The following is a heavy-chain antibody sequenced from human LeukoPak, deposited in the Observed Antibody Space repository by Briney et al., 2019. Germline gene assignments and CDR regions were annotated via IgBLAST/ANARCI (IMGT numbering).Heavy chain of an antibody. Sequence: GASVKVSCKASGYTFTGYYMHWVRQAPGQGLGWMGWINPNSGGTNYAQKFQGRVTMTRDTSISTAYMELSRLRSDDTAVYYCASFAWELLTDDAFDIWGQGTMVTVSS. V-gene: IGHV1-2*02. CDR3: ASFAWELLTDDAFDI. CDR2: INPNSGGT. D-gene: IGHD1-26*01. J-gene: IGHJ3*02. CDR1: GYTFTGYY.